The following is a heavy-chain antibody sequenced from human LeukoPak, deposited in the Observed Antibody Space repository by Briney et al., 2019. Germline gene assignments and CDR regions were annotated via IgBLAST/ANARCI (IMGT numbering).Heavy chain of an antibody. J-gene: IGHJ4*02. CDR3: ATTGDSSGWSDY. Sequence: ASVKVSCKGSGYTRTELSMHWVRQPPGKGREGMGGVDPEYGETIYAQKFQGRVTMTEATYTDPAYMELSSVRSEDTAVYYCATTGDSSGWSDYWGQGTLVTVSS. V-gene: IGHV1-24*01. CDR1: GYTRTELS. CDR2: VDPEYGET. D-gene: IGHD6-19*01.